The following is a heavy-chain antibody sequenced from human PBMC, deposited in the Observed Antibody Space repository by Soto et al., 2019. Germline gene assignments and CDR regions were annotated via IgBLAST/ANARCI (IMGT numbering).Heavy chain of an antibody. V-gene: IGHV1-3*01. Sequence: ASVKVSCKASGYTFTSYAMHWVRQAPGQRLEWMGWINAGNGNTKYSQKFQGRVTITRDTSASTAYMELSSLRSEDTAVYYCARGESLTMVRGVIILHFDYWGQGTLVTVSS. CDR3: ARGESLTMVRGVIILHFDY. D-gene: IGHD3-10*01. CDR2: INAGNGNT. J-gene: IGHJ4*02. CDR1: GYTFTSYA.